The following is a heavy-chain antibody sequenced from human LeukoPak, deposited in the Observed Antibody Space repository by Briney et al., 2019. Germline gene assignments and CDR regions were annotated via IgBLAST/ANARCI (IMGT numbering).Heavy chain of an antibody. V-gene: IGHV4-38-2*02. D-gene: IGHD1-26*01. CDR1: DDSISSGFY. J-gene: IGHJ5*02. Sequence: SETLSLTCTVSDDSISSGFYWGWIRQPPGKGLEWIGSIYHSGSTYYNPSLKSRVTISVDTSKDQFSLRLSSVTAADTAVYYCASRVSGSYWFDPWGQGTLVTVSS. CDR3: ASRVSGSYWFDP. CDR2: IYHSGST.